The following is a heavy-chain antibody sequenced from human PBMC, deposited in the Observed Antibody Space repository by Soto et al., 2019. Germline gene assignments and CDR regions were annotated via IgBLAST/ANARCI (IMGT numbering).Heavy chain of an antibody. CDR3: ARDLAVGLVDY. Sequence: QVQLVQSGAEVKKPGASVKVSCKASGYTFTSYGISWVRQAPGKGLEWLGWISAYNGNTKYAQKFQGRATMTTDTSTSRAYMDVRSLRSDDTAVYYCARDLAVGLVDYWGQGTLVTVSS. V-gene: IGHV1-18*01. CDR2: ISAYNGNT. D-gene: IGHD6-19*01. CDR1: GYTFTSYG. J-gene: IGHJ4*02.